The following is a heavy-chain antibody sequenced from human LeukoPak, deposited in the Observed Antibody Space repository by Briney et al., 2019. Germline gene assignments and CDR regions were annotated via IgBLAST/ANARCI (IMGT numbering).Heavy chain of an antibody. J-gene: IGHJ4*02. V-gene: IGHV3-23*01. Sequence: GGSLRLSCEASGFTLGNYGMTWVRQTPGKKLEWVSGISAGGHDRNYADSVKGRFTISRDNFRGTVYLQMDRLRADDTAFYYCARDFRLGGTTGWINWGQGTLVIVSS. CDR2: ISAGGHDR. CDR1: GFTLGNYG. D-gene: IGHD1/OR15-1a*01. CDR3: ARDFRLGGTTGWIN.